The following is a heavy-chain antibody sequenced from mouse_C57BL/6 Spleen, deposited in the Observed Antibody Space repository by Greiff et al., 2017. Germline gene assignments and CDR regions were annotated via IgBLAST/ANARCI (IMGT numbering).Heavy chain of an antibody. Sequence: VQLQQPGAELVKPGASVKMSCKASGYTFHSYWITWVKQRPGQGLEWIGDIYPGSGSTTFNEKFKSKATLTVDTSSSTAYMQISSLTSEDSAVYYCARWGPCYYCGSSYWYFDVWGTGTTVTVSS. CDR1: GYTFHSYW. V-gene: IGHV1-55*01. CDR3: ARWGPCYYCGSSYWYFDV. D-gene: IGHD1-1*01. J-gene: IGHJ1*03. CDR2: IYPGSGST.